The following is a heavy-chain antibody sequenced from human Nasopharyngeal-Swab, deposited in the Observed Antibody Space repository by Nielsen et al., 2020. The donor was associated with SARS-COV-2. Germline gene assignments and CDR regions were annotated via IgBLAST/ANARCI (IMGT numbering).Heavy chain of an antibody. V-gene: IGHV3-30*03. Sequence: GGSLRLSCVASGFTFSSYGIHWVRQAPGKGLDWVAVMSYDGSLKFYADSVKGRFTISRDNSKNTSFLQMSSLRPEDAAVYYCARDRSGLTMVRTYAMDVWGQGTTVTVSS. CDR3: ARDRSGLTMVRTYAMDV. D-gene: IGHD3-10*01. J-gene: IGHJ6*02. CDR1: GFTFSSYG. CDR2: MSYDGSLK.